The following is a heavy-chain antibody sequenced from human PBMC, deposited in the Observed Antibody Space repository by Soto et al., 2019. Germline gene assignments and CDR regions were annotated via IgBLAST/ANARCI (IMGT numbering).Heavy chain of an antibody. Sequence: GGSLRLSCAASGFTFSSYGMHWVRQAPGKGLEWVAVIWYDGSNKYYADSVKGRFTISRDNSKNTLYLQMNSLRAEDTAVYYCARDSMEDYGDSPTGDYWGQGTLVTVSS. V-gene: IGHV3-33*01. CDR3: ARDSMEDYGDSPTGDY. J-gene: IGHJ4*02. CDR1: GFTFSSYG. D-gene: IGHD4-17*01. CDR2: IWYDGSNK.